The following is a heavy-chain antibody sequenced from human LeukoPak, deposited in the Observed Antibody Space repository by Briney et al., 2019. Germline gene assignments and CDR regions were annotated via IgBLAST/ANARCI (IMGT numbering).Heavy chain of an antibody. CDR3: AKDKGGDSSGYNDY. CDR1: GFTFSSYG. Sequence: GGSLRLSCAASGFTFSSYGMHWVRQAPGKGLEWVAFIRYDGSNKYYADSVKGRFTISRDSSKNTLYLQMNSLRDEDTAVYYCAKDKGGDSSGYNDYWGQGTLVTVSS. CDR2: IRYDGSNK. J-gene: IGHJ4*02. V-gene: IGHV3-30*02. D-gene: IGHD3-22*01.